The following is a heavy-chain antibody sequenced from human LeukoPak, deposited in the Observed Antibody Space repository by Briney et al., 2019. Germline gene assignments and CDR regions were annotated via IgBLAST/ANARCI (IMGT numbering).Heavy chain of an antibody. J-gene: IGHJ4*02. CDR2: MYHGGSA. V-gene: IGHV4-59*01. CDR1: SDSISRYY. CDR3: ARVRGQLWPPDY. Sequence: SETLSLTCSVSSDSISRYYWSWSRQSPGRALEWIGYMYHGGSAHYSPSLRSRVTISIDRSRNQISLKVASVTTADTAVYFCARVRGQLWPPDYWGQGTQVIVSS. D-gene: IGHD1-1*01.